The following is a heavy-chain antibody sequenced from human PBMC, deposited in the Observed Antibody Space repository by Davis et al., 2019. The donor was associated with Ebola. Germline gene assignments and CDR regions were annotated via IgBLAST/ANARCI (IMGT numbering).Heavy chain of an antibody. CDR3: ARDLRLVRRYYFDY. CDR1: GGTFSSYA. CDR2: IIPIFGTA. V-gene: IGHV1-69*13. Sequence: SVKVSCKASGGTFSSYAISWVRQAPGQGLEWMGGIIPIFGTANYSQKFQGRVTITADESTSTAYMELSSLRSEDTAVYYCARDLRLVRRYYFDYWGQGTLVTVSS. D-gene: IGHD6-19*01. J-gene: IGHJ4*02.